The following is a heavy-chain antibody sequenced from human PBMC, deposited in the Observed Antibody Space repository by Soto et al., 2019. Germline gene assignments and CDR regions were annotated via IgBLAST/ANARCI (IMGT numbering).Heavy chain of an antibody. Sequence: HLEESGGGLVEPGGSLRLTCVGSGVDFRGSYMNWIRQAPGKGLEWISYISDTGRTIHYADSVKGRFVISRDNSRDSLYLQMNDLRADDTAIYYCAGFKEDKIVGLRWLDPWGQGTRVTVSS. CDR1: GVDFRGSY. J-gene: IGHJ5*02. D-gene: IGHD2-15*01. V-gene: IGHV3-11*01. CDR2: ISDTGRTI. CDR3: AGFKEDKIVGLRWLDP.